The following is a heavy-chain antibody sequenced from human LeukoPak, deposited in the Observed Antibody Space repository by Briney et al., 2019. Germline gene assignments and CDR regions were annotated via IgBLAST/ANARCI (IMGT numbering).Heavy chain of an antibody. CDR3: TALYGGFDP. Sequence: GGSLRLSCAASGFTVSSNYMSWVRQAPGKGLEWVSVIYSGGSTYYADSVKGRFTISRDNAKNSVYLQMNSLRAEDTAVYYCTALYGGFDPWGQGTLVTVSS. D-gene: IGHD4-17*01. CDR1: GFTVSSNY. V-gene: IGHV3-66*01. CDR2: IYSGGST. J-gene: IGHJ5*02.